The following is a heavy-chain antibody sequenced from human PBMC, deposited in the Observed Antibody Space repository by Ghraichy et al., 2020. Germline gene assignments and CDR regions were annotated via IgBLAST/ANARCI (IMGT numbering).Heavy chain of an antibody. J-gene: IGHJ4*02. CDR3: ARGHLYCSSTSCYYYFDY. CDR1: GYTFTSYD. CDR2: MNSNSGNT. Sequence: ASVKVSCKASGYTFTSYDINWVRQATGQGLEWMGWMNSNSGNTGYAQKFQGRVTMTRNTSISTAYMELSSLRSEDTAVYYCARGHLYCSSTSCYYYFDYWGQGTLVTVSS. V-gene: IGHV1-8*01. D-gene: IGHD2-2*01.